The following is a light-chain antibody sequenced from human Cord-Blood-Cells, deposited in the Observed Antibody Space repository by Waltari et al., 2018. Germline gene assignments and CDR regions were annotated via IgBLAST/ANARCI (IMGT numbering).Light chain of an antibody. J-gene: IGLJ2*01. CDR3: QVWDSSSDHVV. Sequence: SYVLTQPPSVSVAPGKTARITCGGNNIGSKSVHWYQQKPGQAPVLVVYDDSDRPSGIPGGFSGSNSGNTANLTISRVEAGDEADYYCQVWDSSSDHVVFGGGTKLTVL. CDR2: DDS. V-gene: IGLV3-21*03. CDR1: NIGSKS.